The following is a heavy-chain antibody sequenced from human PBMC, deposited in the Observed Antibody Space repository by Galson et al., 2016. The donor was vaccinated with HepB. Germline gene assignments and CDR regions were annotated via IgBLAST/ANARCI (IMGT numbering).Heavy chain of an antibody. D-gene: IGHD3-10*01. Sequence: SLRLSCAVSGFTFRNFALNWVRQAPGKGLDWVSSISGSGGNTYYADSVKGRFTISRDNSKNRLYLQMNRLRAEDTAVYYCAKDAGVSARLRWFDPWGQGTLVTVSS. V-gene: IGHV3-23*01. CDR2: ISGSGGNT. CDR3: AKDAGVSARLRWFDP. J-gene: IGHJ5*02. CDR1: GFTFRNFA.